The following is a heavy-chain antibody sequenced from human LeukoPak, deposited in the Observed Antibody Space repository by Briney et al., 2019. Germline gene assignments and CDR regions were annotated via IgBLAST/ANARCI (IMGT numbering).Heavy chain of an antibody. D-gene: IGHD3-10*01. CDR3: GRVPGGSGSYLWWFDP. CDR1: GFTFSSHA. J-gene: IGHJ5*02. Sequence: GGSLRLSCAASGFTFSSHAMNWVRQAPGKGLEWVSSINKNGDFMKYADAGTGRFTISRDNAKNSLFLQMHGLRAEDTVVYYGGRVPGGSGSYLWWFDPWGQGTLVTVSS. V-gene: IGHV3-21*01. CDR2: INKNGDFM.